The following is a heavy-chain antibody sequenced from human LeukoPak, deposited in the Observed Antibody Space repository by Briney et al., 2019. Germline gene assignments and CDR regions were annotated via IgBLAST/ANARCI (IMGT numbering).Heavy chain of an antibody. D-gene: IGHD2-15*01. CDR3: TRDRIMTDF. Sequence: QTGGSLRLSCTASGFTFGDYSMTWFRQAPGRGLEWVSFIRNKASGGTTEHAASVRGRFTTSRDDSKSIAYLQMNSLKTEGTALYYCTRDRIMTDFWGQGTLVTVSS. V-gene: IGHV3-49*03. J-gene: IGHJ4*02. CDR2: IRNKASGGTT. CDR1: GFTFGDYS.